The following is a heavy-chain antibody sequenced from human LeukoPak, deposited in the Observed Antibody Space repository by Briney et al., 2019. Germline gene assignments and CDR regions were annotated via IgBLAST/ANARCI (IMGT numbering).Heavy chain of an antibody. Sequence: SGPTLVNPTQTPTLTCTFSGFSLSTSGVGVGWIRQPPGKALEWLALIYWDDDKRYSPSLKSRLTITKDTSKNQVVLTMTNMDPVDTATYYCAHRLDDSSGYYYGDAFDIWGQGTMVTVSS. CDR2: IYWDDDK. CDR3: AHRLDDSSGYYYGDAFDI. CDR1: GFSLSTSGVG. V-gene: IGHV2-5*02. D-gene: IGHD3-22*01. J-gene: IGHJ3*02.